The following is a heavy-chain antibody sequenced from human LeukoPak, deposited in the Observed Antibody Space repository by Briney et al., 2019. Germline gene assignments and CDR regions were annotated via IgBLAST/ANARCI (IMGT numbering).Heavy chain of an antibody. CDR3: ARDIDY. J-gene: IGHJ4*02. Sequence: GSLRLSCAASGFTFSDYYWSWIRQPPGKGLEWIGEINHSGSTNYNPSLKSRVTISVDTSKNQFSLKLSSVTAADTAVYYCARDIDYWGQGTLVTVSS. CDR2: INHSGST. V-gene: IGHV4-34*01. CDR1: GFTFSDYY.